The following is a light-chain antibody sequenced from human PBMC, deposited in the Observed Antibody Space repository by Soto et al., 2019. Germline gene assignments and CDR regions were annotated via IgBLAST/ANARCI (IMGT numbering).Light chain of an antibody. CDR1: SSDVGSNNL. J-gene: IGLJ1*01. V-gene: IGLV2-18*02. CDR3: CSFTSGNTYV. CDR2: EVT. Sequence: QSALTQPPSVSGSPGQSVTISCTGTSSDVGSNNLVSWYQQPPGTVPKVMIYEVTNRPSGVPDRFSGSKSGNTASLTISGLQTEDEGDYYCCSFTSGNTYVFATGTKVXVL.